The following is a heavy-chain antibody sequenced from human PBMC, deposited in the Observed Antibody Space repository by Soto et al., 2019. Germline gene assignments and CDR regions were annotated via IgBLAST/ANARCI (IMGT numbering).Heavy chain of an antibody. D-gene: IGHD5-18*01. CDR2: INHSGST. CDR3: ARRRGYSYGNNWFDP. J-gene: IGHJ5*02. V-gene: IGHV4-34*01. Sequence: SETLSLTCAVYGGSFSCYYWSWIRQPPGKGLEWIGEINHSGSTNYNPSLKSRVTISVDTSKNQFSLKLSSVTAADTAVYYCARRRGYSYGNNWFDPWGQGTLVTVSS. CDR1: GGSFSCYY.